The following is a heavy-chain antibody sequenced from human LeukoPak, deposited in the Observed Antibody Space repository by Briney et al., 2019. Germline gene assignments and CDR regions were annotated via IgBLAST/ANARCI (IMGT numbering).Heavy chain of an antibody. CDR3: ARVGLRAAAADFDY. D-gene: IGHD6-13*01. Sequence: ASVKVSCKASGGTFSSYAISWVRQAPGQGLEWMGRIIPILGIANYAQKFQGRVTITADKSTSTAYMELSSLRSEDTAVYYCARVGLRAAAADFDYWGQGTLVTVSS. V-gene: IGHV1-69*04. CDR2: IIPILGIA. J-gene: IGHJ4*02. CDR1: GGTFSSYA.